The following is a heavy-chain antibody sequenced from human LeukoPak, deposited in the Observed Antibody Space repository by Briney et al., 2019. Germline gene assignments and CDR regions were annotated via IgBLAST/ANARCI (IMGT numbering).Heavy chain of an antibody. V-gene: IGHV1-2*02. D-gene: IGHD3-10*01. CDR1: GYTFTGYY. CDR3: AILSGNYYKDYFDY. Sequence: ASVKVSCKASGYTFTGYYMHWVRQAPGQGLEWMGWINPNSGGTNYAQKFQGRVTMTRDTSISTAYMELSRPRSDDTAVYYCAILSGNYYKDYFDYWGQGTLVTVSS. J-gene: IGHJ4*02. CDR2: INPNSGGT.